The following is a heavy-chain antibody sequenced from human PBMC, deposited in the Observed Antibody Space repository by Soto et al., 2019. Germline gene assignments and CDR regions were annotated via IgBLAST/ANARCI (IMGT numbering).Heavy chain of an antibody. CDR1: GFTFSSYW. V-gene: IGHV3-74*01. J-gene: IGHJ6*02. Sequence: GGSLRLSCAASGFTFSSYWMHWVRQAPGKGLVWVSRINSDGSSTSYADSVKGRFTISRDNAKNTLYLQMNSLRAEDTAVYYCARDADTIFGVADYGMDVWGQGTTVTVPS. CDR3: ARDADTIFGVADYGMDV. D-gene: IGHD3-3*01. CDR2: INSDGSST.